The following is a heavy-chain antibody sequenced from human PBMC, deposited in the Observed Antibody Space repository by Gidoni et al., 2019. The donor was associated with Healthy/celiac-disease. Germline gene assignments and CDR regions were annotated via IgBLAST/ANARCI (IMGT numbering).Heavy chain of an antibody. V-gene: IGHV1-46*01. J-gene: IGHJ5*02. D-gene: IGHD3-3*01. CDR2: INPRGGST. CDR1: GDTCTSYE. CDR3: ARGYYDFWSGYGGNWFDP. Sequence: QVQLVRSGAEVKRPGASVKVSCKESGDTCTSYEMHWVRQAPGQGLEWMGRINPRGGSTSYAQKFQGRVTMTRDTSTSTVYLELSSLRSEDTAVYYCARGYYDFWSGYGGNWFDPWGQGTLVTVSS.